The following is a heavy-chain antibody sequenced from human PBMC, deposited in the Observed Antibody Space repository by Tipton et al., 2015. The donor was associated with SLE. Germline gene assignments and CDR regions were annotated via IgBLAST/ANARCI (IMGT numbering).Heavy chain of an antibody. CDR1: DDSFTNTRYY. D-gene: IGHD3-3*01. CDR3: ARIRPGHGDPFDF. V-gene: IGHV4-39*07. J-gene: IGHJ4*02. CDR2: ISYCGST. Sequence: TLSLTCPVSDDSFTNTRYYWAWIRQPPGKGLEYIGSISYCGSTYYNRSLESRLTISVDKSQNQFSLKLTSVTAADTAVYFCARIRPGHGDPFDFWGQGTLVTVSS.